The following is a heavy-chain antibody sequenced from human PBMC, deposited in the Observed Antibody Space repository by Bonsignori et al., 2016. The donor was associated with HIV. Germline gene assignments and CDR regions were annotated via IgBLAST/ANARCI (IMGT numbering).Heavy chain of an antibody. D-gene: IGHD2-15*01. CDR1: GFTFSSYS. J-gene: IGHJ4*02. CDR2: ISSSSSYI. CDR3: ARGLPYYFDY. V-gene: IGHV3-21*01. Sequence: GESLKISCAASGFTFSSYSMNWVRQAPGKGLEWVSSISSSSSYIYYADSVKGRFTISRDNAKNSLYLQMNSLRAEDTAVYYCARGLPYYFDYWGQGTLVTVSS.